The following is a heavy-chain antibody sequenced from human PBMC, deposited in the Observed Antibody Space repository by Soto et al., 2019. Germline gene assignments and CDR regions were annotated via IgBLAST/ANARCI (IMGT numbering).Heavy chain of an antibody. V-gene: IGHV3-53*01. Sequence: SGGSLRLSCAASGFTVSSNYMSWVRQAPGKGLEWASVIYSGGSTYYADSVKGRFTISRDNSKNTQYLQMNSLRAEDTAVYYCARDRVESGYPEYFQHWGQGTLVTVSS. J-gene: IGHJ1*01. CDR3: ARDRVESGYPEYFQH. CDR1: GFTVSSNY. D-gene: IGHD3-22*01. CDR2: IYSGGST.